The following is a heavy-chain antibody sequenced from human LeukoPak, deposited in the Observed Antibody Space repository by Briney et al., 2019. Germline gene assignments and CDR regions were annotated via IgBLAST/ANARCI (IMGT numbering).Heavy chain of an antibody. CDR3: ARDGDLGYCSSTSCHWFDP. Sequence: SQTLSLTCTVSGGSISSGSYYWSWIRQPAGKGLEWIGRIYTSGSTNYNPSLKSRVTMSVDTSKNQFSLKLSSVTAADTAVYYCARDGDLGYCSSTSCHWFDPWGQGTLVTVSS. D-gene: IGHD2-2*01. J-gene: IGHJ5*02. V-gene: IGHV4-61*02. CDR1: GGSISSGSYY. CDR2: IYTSGST.